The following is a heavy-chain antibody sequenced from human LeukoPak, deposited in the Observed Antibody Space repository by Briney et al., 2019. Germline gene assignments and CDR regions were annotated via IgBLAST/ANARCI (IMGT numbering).Heavy chain of an antibody. CDR3: ARMDIVVVPAPNWYFDL. D-gene: IGHD2-2*03. J-gene: IGHJ2*01. CDR1: GGSISSGDYY. Sequence: SQTLSLTCTVSGGSISSGDYYWSWIRQPPGKGLEWIGYIYYSGSTYYNPSLKSRVTISVDTSKNQFSLKLGSVTAADTAVYYCARMDIVVVPAPNWYFDLWGRGTLVTVSS. V-gene: IGHV4-30-4*01. CDR2: IYYSGST.